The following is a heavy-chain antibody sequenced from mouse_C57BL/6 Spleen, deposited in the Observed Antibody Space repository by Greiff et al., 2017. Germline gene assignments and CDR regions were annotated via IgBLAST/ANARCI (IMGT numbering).Heavy chain of an antibody. CDR3: ARGGTNYDGAWFAY. CDR2: IDPNSGGT. Sequence: QVQLKQPGAELVKPGASVKLSCKASGYTFTSYWMHWVKQRPGRGLEWIGRIDPNSGGTKYNEKFKSKATLTVDKPSSTAYMQLSSLTSEDSAVYYCARGGTNYDGAWFAYWGQGTLVTVSA. V-gene: IGHV1-72*01. D-gene: IGHD2-4*01. J-gene: IGHJ3*01. CDR1: GYTFTSYW.